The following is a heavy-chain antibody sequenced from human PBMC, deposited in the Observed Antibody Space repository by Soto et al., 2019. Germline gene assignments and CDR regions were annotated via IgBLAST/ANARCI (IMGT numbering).Heavy chain of an antibody. Sequence: SVKVSCKTSGGTFSSYAISWVRQAPGQGLEWMGGIIPIFGTANYAQKFQGRVTITADKSTSTAYMELSSLRSEDTAVYYCARDFPDSSGWYTAFDIRGQGILVT. CDR2: IIPIFGTA. D-gene: IGHD6-19*01. J-gene: IGHJ3*02. V-gene: IGHV1-69*06. CDR1: GGTFSSYA. CDR3: ARDFPDSSGWYTAFDI.